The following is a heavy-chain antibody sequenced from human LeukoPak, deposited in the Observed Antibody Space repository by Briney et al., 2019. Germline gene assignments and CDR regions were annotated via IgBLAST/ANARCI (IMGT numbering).Heavy chain of an antibody. D-gene: IGHD2/OR15-2a*01. Sequence: PSETPSLTCTVSGASISSGDYYWNWIRLHPGKGLEWIGCIYYSGYTYYNPSLKSRVTISVDTSKNQFSLKLSSVTAADTAVYYCARDLDSTHHFDYWGQGTLVTVSS. CDR3: ARDLDSTHHFDY. CDR1: GASISSGDYY. CDR2: IYYSGYT. J-gene: IGHJ4*02. V-gene: IGHV4-31*03.